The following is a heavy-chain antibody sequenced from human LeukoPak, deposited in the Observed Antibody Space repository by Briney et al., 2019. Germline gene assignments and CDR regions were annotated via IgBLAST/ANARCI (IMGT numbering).Heavy chain of an antibody. J-gene: IGHJ4*02. CDR1: GFTFDDYG. V-gene: IGHV3-20*04. CDR2: INWNGGST. D-gene: IGHD3-22*01. CDR3: ARGYYYDSSGYYYGHAY. Sequence: GGSLRLSCAPSGFTFDDYGMSWVRQAPGKGLEWVSGINWNGGSTGYADSVKGRFTISRDNAKNSLYLQMNSLRAEDTALYYCARGYYYDSSGYYYGHAYWGQGTLVTVSS.